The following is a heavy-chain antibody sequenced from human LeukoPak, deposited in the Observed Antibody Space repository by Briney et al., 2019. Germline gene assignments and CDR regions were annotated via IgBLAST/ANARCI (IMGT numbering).Heavy chain of an antibody. CDR3: AKGSGYDFFYYHMDV. D-gene: IGHD5-12*01. V-gene: IGHV1-8*01. Sequence: ASVKVSCKASGYTFTSYDINWVRQATGQGLEWMGWMNPNSGNTGYAQKFQGRVTMTRNTSINTAYMELSSLRSEDTAVYYCAKGSGYDFFYYHMDVWGKGTTVTVSS. CDR2: MNPNSGNT. J-gene: IGHJ6*03. CDR1: GYTFTSYD.